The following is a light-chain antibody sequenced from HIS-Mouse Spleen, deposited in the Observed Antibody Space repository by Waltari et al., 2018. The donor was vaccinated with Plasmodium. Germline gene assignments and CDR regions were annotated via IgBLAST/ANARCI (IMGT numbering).Light chain of an antibody. J-gene: IGKJ3*01. Sequence: EIVMTQSPDTLSVSPGERATRSCRASQSVSSNLAWYQQKPGQAPRLLIYGASTRATGIPARFSGSGSGTEFTLTISSLQSEDFAVYYCQQYNNWSFTFGPGTKVDIK. CDR1: QSVSSN. CDR2: GAS. V-gene: IGKV3-15*01. CDR3: QQYNNWSFT.